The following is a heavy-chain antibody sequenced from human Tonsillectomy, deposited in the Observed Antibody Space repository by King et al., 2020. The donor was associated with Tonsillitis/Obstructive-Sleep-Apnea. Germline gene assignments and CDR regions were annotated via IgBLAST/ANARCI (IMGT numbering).Heavy chain of an antibody. CDR1: GGSISGHY. CDR2: IYYSGST. CDR3: ATFSYYYYYMDV. V-gene: IGHV4-59*11. Sequence: QLQESGPGLVKPSETLSLTCTVSGGSISGHYWSGIQQPPGKGLEWIGYIYYSGSTNYNPSLKSRVSISVDTSKNQFSLKLSSVTAADTAVYYCATFSYYYYYMDVWGKGTTVTVSS. J-gene: IGHJ6*03.